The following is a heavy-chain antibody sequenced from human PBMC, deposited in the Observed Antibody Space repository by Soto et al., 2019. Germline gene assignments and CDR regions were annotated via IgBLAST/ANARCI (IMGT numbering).Heavy chain of an antibody. CDR3: DGDRDAYVSVNDYNRIDF. Sequence: QVQLVQSGAAVKKPGSSVQVSCSASGGMFSTYAIRWFRQDPGQGLVWMGGIISLFGTPNYAQRFLDRVTITADATTNAAYMELSRLKSEDTAVYYGDGDRDAYVSVNDYNRIDFWGQGTLVTVSS. J-gene: IGHJ4*02. CDR1: GGMFSTYA. V-gene: IGHV1-69*01. CDR2: IISLFGTP. D-gene: IGHD3-10*01.